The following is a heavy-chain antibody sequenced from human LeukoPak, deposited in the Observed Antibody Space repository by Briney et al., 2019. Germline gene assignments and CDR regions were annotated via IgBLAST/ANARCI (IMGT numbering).Heavy chain of an antibody. CDR1: GGSISSYY. D-gene: IGHD6-19*01. V-gene: IGHV4-59*08. Sequence: SETLSLTCTVSGGSISSYYWSWIRQPPGKGLEWIGYIYYSGSTNYNPSLKSRVTISVDTSKNQFSLKLSSVTAADTAVYYCARRKAYSSGYDYWGQGTLVTVSS. CDR2: IYYSGST. CDR3: ARRKAYSSGYDY. J-gene: IGHJ4*02.